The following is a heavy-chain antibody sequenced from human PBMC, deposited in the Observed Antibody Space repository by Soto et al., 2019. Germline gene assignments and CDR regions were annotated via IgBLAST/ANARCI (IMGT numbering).Heavy chain of an antibody. J-gene: IGHJ6*02. D-gene: IGHD2-2*02. Sequence: QVQLVQSGAEVKKPGSSVKVSCKASGGTFSSYAISWVRQAPGQGLEWMGGIIPIFGTANYAQKFQGRVTITADESTSTAYMELSSLRSEDTAVYYCARSGAPIVVVPAAIFYYYGMDVWGQGTTVTVSS. V-gene: IGHV1-69*01. CDR3: ARSGAPIVVVPAAIFYYYGMDV. CDR2: IIPIFGTA. CDR1: GGTFSSYA.